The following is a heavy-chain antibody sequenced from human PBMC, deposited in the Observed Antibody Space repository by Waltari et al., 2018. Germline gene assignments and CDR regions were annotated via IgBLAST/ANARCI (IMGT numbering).Heavy chain of an antibody. CDR1: GYSFTSYW. J-gene: IGHJ3*02. CDR3: ARTSSGSYLGYDAFDI. Sequence: EVQLVQSGAEVKKPGESLKISCKGSGYSFTSYWIGWVRQMPGKGLEWMGIIYPGDSDTRYSPSFQGQVTISADKSISTAYLQWSSLKASDTAMYYCARTSSGSYLGYDAFDIWGQGTMVTVSS. CDR2: IYPGDSDT. D-gene: IGHD1-26*01. V-gene: IGHV5-51*01.